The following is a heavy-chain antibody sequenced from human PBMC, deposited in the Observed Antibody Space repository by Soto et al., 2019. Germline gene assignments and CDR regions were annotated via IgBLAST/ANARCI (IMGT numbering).Heavy chain of an antibody. CDR2: IYYSGST. Sequence: PSETLSLTCTVSGGSISSYYWSWIRQPPGKGLEWIGYIYYSGSTNYNPSLKSRVTISVDTSKNQFSLKLSSVTAADTAVYYCASGGAHTYYDFWSGYSWFDPWGQGTLVTVSS. D-gene: IGHD3-3*01. CDR3: ASGGAHTYYDFWSGYSWFDP. V-gene: IGHV4-59*01. J-gene: IGHJ5*02. CDR1: GGSISSYY.